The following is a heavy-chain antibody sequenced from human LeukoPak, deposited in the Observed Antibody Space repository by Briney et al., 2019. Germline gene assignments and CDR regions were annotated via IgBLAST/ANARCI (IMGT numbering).Heavy chain of an antibody. CDR3: ARESSSSSSY. J-gene: IGHJ4*02. Sequence: GGSLRLSCAASGFTFSSYSMNWVRQAPGKGLEWVSSISSSSSYIYYADSVKGRFTISRDNAKNSLYLQMDSLRAKDTAVYYCARESSSSSSYWGQGTLVTVSS. CDR2: ISSSSSYI. V-gene: IGHV3-21*01. CDR1: GFTFSSYS. D-gene: IGHD6-6*01.